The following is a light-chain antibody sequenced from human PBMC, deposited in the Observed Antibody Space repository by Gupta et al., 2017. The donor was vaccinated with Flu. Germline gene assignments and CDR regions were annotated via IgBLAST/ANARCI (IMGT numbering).Light chain of an antibody. CDR2: YRSDSDK. V-gene: IGLV5-45*02. Sequence: QAVLTQPSSLSASPGTSTSLTCTLRSGVNVDTYRIYWYQQKPGSPPQYLLRYRSDSDKHQGSGVPSRFSGSKDASANAGILLISGLHSEDEADYFCLIWHNSAWVFGGGTKLTVL. J-gene: IGLJ3*02. CDR3: LIWHNSAWV. CDR1: SGVNVDTYR.